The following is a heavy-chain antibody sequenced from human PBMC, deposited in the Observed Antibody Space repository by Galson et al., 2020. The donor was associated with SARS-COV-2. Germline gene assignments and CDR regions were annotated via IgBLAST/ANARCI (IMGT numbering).Heavy chain of an antibody. V-gene: IGHV3-11*01. CDR2: ISSSGSTI. CDR1: GFTFSDYY. Sequence: GSLRLSCAASGFTFSDYYMSWIRQAPGKGLEWVSYISSSGSTIYYADSGKGRFTISRDNAKNSLYLQMNSLRAEDTAVYYCARDLIVVVPAATQASYYYYGMDVWGQGTTVTVSS. J-gene: IGHJ6*02. CDR3: ARDLIVVVPAATQASYYYYGMDV. D-gene: IGHD2-2*01.